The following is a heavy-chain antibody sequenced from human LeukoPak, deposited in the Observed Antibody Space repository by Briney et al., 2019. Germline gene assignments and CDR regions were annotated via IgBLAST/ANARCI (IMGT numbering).Heavy chain of an antibody. V-gene: IGHV3-15*01. J-gene: IGHJ6*02. D-gene: IGHD2-2*01. Sequence: GGSLRLSCEASGFTFGSHAMYWVRQAPGKGLEWVGRIKSKTDGGTTDYAAPVKGRFTISRDDSKNTLYLQMNSLKTEDTAVYYCTTGDIVVVPAAYGMDVWGQGTTVTVSS. CDR3: TTGDIVVVPAAYGMDV. CDR1: GFTFGSHA. CDR2: IKSKTDGGTT.